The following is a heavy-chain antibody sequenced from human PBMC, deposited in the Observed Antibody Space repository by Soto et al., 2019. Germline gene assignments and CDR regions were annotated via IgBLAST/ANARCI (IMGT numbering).Heavy chain of an antibody. CDR3: ARGPSGDKVDS. CDR1: GGSFSGYY. CDR2: INHSGST. V-gene: IGHV4-34*01. J-gene: IGHJ4*02. Sequence: SETLSLTCAVYGGSFSGYYWSWIRQPPGKGLEWIGEINHSGSTNYNPSLKSRVTISVDTSKNQFSLKLSSVTAADTAVYYCARGPSGDKVDSWGQGPLVTVSS. D-gene: IGHD1-26*01.